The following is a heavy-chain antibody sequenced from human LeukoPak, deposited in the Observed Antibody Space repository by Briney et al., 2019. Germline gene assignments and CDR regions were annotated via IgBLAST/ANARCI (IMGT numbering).Heavy chain of an antibody. Sequence: PGGSLRLSCAAPGFSTSTYSMGWVRQAPGKGLEWVSYIGSTSIYADSVKGRFTISRDNAKNSLFLQMNSLRAEDTAVYYCARDGPPVGAGDFDYWGQGTPVTVSS. CDR2: IGSTSI. D-gene: IGHD3-10*01. J-gene: IGHJ4*02. V-gene: IGHV3-48*01. CDR1: GFSTSTYS. CDR3: ARDGPPVGAGDFDY.